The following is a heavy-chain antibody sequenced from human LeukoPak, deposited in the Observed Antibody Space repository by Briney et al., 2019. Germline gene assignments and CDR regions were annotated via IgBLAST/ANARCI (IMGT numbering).Heavy chain of an antibody. J-gene: IGHJ5*02. CDR2: INYGGTT. D-gene: IGHD4-17*01. V-gene: IGHV4-34*01. CDR1: GGSLNNHY. Sequence: SETLSLTCAVSGGSLNNHYWTWIRQSPGKRLEWIGLINYGGTTVYDPSLKSRVTISIDTSKNQFSLTLRSMTATDTAMYYCARDEVGHYALALWGQGTPVTVSS. CDR3: ARDEVGHYALAL.